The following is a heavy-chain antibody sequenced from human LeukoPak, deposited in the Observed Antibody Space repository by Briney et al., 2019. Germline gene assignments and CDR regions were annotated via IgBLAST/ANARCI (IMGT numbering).Heavy chain of an antibody. J-gene: IGHJ5*02. V-gene: IGHV1-69*05. CDR2: IIPIFGTA. Sequence: ASVKVSCKASGGTFSSYAISWVRQAPGQGLEWMGGIIPIFGTANYAQKFQGRVTITTDESTSTAYMELSSLRSEDTAVYYCARNSPLDHNWFDPWGQGTLVTVSS. CDR3: ARNSPLDHNWFDP. CDR1: GGTFSSYA. D-gene: IGHD1/OR15-1a*01.